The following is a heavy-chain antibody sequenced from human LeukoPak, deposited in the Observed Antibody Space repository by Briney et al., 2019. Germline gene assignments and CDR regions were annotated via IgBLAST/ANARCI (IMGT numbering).Heavy chain of an antibody. Sequence: PGGSLRLSCAPSGFTVRSNDMTWVRQAPGKGLEWVSILHSDGSSFYADPVKGRFTISRDISKNTVSLHMTSLRAEDTAVYYCARVRITMVRGSNSFYYMDVWGQGPTVTVSS. CDR1: GFTVRSND. J-gene: IGHJ6*03. D-gene: IGHD3-10*01. CDR2: LHSDGSS. V-gene: IGHV3-53*01. CDR3: ARVRITMVRGSNSFYYMDV.